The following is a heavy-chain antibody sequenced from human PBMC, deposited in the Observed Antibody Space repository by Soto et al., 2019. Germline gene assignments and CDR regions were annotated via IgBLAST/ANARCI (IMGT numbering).Heavy chain of an antibody. CDR2: IYSGGST. CDR1: GFTVSSNY. V-gene: IGHV3-66*01. J-gene: IGHJ6*02. Sequence: PGGSLRLSCAASGFTVSSNYMSWVRQAPGKGLERVSVIYSGGSTYFADSVKGRFTISRDNSKNTLYLQMNSLRAEDTAVYYCARDQIAAGYYYYYYGMDVWGQGTTVTVSS. CDR3: ARDQIAAGYYYYYYGMDV. D-gene: IGHD6-13*01.